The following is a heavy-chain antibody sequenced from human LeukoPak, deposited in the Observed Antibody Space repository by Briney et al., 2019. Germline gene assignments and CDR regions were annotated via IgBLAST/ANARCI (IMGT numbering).Heavy chain of an antibody. CDR1: GGSISSYY. Sequence: PSETLSLTCTVSGGSISSYYWSWIRQPAGKGLEWIGRIYTSGSTNYNPSLKSRVTISLNTSKNQFSLKPNSVTSADTAVYFCARRPGATAFDYWGQGTLVTVSS. CDR2: IYTSGST. J-gene: IGHJ4*02. V-gene: IGHV4-4*07. D-gene: IGHD5-12*01. CDR3: ARRPGATAFDY.